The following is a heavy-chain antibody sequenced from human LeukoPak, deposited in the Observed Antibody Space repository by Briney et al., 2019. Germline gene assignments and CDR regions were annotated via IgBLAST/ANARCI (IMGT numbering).Heavy chain of an antibody. CDR2: IYYSGST. Sequence: SETLSLTCTVSGGSISSYYWSWIRQPPGKGLEWIGYIYYSGSTNYNPSLKSRVTISVDTSKNQFSLKLSSVTAADTAVYYCARLAEIAVAGYYYYYMDVWGKGTTVTISS. CDR3: ARLAEIAVAGYYYYYMDV. D-gene: IGHD6-19*01. CDR1: GGSISSYY. V-gene: IGHV4-59*01. J-gene: IGHJ6*03.